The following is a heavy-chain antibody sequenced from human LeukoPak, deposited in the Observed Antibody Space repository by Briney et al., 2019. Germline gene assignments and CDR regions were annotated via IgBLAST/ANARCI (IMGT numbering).Heavy chain of an antibody. V-gene: IGHV4-39*01. CDR3: ARHLRGGSIWFDY. CDR1: GGSISSSSCY. Sequence: SETLSLTCTVSGGSISSSSCYWGWIRQPPGKGLEWIGNIYYSGTTYHNPSLKSRVTISVDTSKNQFSLNLSSVTAADTAMYYCARHLRGGSIWFDYWGQGTQVTVSS. CDR2: IYYSGTT. J-gene: IGHJ4*02. D-gene: IGHD6-13*01.